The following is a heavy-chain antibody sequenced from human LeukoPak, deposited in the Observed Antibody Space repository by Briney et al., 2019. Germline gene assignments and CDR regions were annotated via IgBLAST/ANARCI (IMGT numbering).Heavy chain of an antibody. CDR3: ARVARGGLGASSLDY. D-gene: IGHD1-26*01. CDR2: INPNSGGT. CDR1: GYTFTGFY. Sequence: ASVKVSCKASGYTFTGFYMHWVRQAPGQGLEWMGWINPNSGGTNYAQKFQGRVTMTRDTSISTAYMELSRLRSDDTAVYYCARVARGGLGASSLDYWGQGNLTPVS. V-gene: IGHV1-2*02. J-gene: IGHJ4*02.